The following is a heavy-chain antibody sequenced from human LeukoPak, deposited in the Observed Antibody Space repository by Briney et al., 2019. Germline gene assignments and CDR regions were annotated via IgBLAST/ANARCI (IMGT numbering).Heavy chain of an antibody. V-gene: IGHV4-30-4*08. J-gene: IGHJ5*02. Sequence: SETLSLTCTVSGGSISSGDYYWSWIRQPPGKGLEWIGYIYYSGSTYYNPSLKSRVTISVDTSKNQFSLKLSSVTAADTAVYYCARIPRIPGWWPSWGQGTLVTVSS. CDR3: ARIPRIPGWWPS. CDR1: GGSISSGDYY. D-gene: IGHD2-15*01. CDR2: IYYSGST.